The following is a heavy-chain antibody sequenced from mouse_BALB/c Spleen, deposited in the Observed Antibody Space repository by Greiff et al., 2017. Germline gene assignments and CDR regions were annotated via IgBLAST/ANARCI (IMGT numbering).Heavy chain of an antibody. V-gene: IGHV3-2*02. J-gene: IGHJ1*01. D-gene: IGHD1-1*01. CDR1: GYSITSDYA. CDR3: ARSPVVDWYFDV. Sequence: EVQLQESGPGLVKPSQSLSLTCTVTGYSITSDYAWNWIRQFPGNKLEWMGYISYSGSTSYNPSLKSRISITRDTSKNQFFLQLNSVTTEDTATYYCARSPVVDWYFDVWGAGTTVTVSS. CDR2: ISYSGST.